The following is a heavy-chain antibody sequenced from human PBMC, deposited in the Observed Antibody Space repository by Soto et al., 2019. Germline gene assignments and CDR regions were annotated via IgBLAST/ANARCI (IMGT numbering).Heavy chain of an antibody. CDR1: GYTFTSYG. J-gene: IGHJ5*02. CDR3: ARVTIFGVEHRASNWFEP. V-gene: IGHV1-18*01. Sequence: ASVNISCKASGYTFTSYGISWVRQAPGQGLEWMGWISAYNGNTNYAQKLQGRGNMTTDTSTSKAYMELRSLRSDDTAVYYCARVTIFGVEHRASNWFEPWGQGTLVTVSS. CDR2: ISAYNGNT. D-gene: IGHD3-3*01.